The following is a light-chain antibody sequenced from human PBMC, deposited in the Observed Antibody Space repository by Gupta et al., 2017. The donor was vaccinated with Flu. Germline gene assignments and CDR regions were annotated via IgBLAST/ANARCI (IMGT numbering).Light chain of an antibody. Sequence: QSAPTQLRSVSGSPGPSVSISCTGTNHDVGGSNRVSWYEQRPGKAPKLILYDVTERPSGVPDRFSGSKSGNTASLTISGLQADDEADYYCSSHAGRVTWVFGTGTTVTVL. CDR3: SSHAGRVTWV. J-gene: IGLJ1*01. V-gene: IGLV2-11*01. CDR1: NHDVGGSNR. CDR2: DVT.